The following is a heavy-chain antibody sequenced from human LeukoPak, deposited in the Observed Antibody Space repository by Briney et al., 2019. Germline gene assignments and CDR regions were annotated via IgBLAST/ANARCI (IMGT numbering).Heavy chain of an antibody. CDR1: GFTFSSYW. Sequence: GGSLRLSRAASGFTFSSYWMSWVRQAPGKGLEWVANIKQDGSEKYYGDSVKGRFTISRDNARTSLYLQLNSLRAEDTAVYFCARGESWAFDYWGQGTLVTVSS. CDR2: IKQDGSEK. D-gene: IGHD3-10*01. CDR3: ARGESWAFDY. J-gene: IGHJ4*02. V-gene: IGHV3-7*05.